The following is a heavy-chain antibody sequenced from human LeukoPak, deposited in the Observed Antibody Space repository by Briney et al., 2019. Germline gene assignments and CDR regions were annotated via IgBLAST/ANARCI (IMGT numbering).Heavy chain of an antibody. CDR1: GFIFKNYY. D-gene: IGHD2/OR15-2a*01. CDR2: IFPGGTVR. Sequence: GGSLRLSCAASGFIFKNYYMHWVRQTPGKGLEWVARIFPGGTVRNYADSVKGRFTVSRDDAKSTAYLEMNSLRAEDTAVYYGVRDFREYVWWGQGTLVTVSS. V-gene: IGHV3-74*01. CDR3: VRDFREYVW. J-gene: IGHJ4*02.